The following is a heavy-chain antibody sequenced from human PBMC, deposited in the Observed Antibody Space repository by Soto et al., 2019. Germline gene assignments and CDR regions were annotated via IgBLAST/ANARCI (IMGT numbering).Heavy chain of an antibody. V-gene: IGHV4-61*01. CDR3: ARDAVVVVAAREDHYYYYYGMDV. CDR2: IYYRGST. Sequence: QVQLQESGPGLVKPSETLSLTCTVSGGSVSSGSYYWSWIRQPPGMGQEWVGYIYYRGSTNYNPSLKSRDNISVATSKNQFSLKLSSVAAADTAVYYCARDAVVVVAAREDHYYYYYGMDVWGQGTTVTVSS. D-gene: IGHD2-15*01. J-gene: IGHJ6*02. CDR1: GGSVSSGSYY.